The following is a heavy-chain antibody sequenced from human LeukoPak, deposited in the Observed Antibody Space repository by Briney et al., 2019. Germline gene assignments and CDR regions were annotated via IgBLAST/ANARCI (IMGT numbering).Heavy chain of an antibody. J-gene: IGHJ4*02. Sequence: GGSLRLSCTASGFTFGDYGMSWVRQAPGKGLEWVSFIRSKAYGGTTEYAASVKGRFTMSRDDSKSIAYLQMNSLKTEDTAVYYCTGSFGELTFFDYWGQGTLVTVSS. CDR3: TGSFGELTFFDY. V-gene: IGHV3-49*04. CDR2: IRSKAYGGTT. D-gene: IGHD3-10*01. CDR1: GFTFGDYG.